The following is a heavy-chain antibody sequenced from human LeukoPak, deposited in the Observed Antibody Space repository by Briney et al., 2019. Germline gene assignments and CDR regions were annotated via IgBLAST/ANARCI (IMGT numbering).Heavy chain of an antibody. CDR1: GFIFNSHG. CDR3: AKDYNRGLPDY. Sequence: GGSLRLSCAASGFIFNSHGMHWVRQAPDKGLEWVAVISDDGSKGYYADSVKGRFTISRENSKNVLYLQMSSLRAEDTAVYYCAKDYNRGLPDYWGQGTLVIVSS. CDR2: ISDDGSKG. J-gene: IGHJ4*02. V-gene: IGHV3-30*18. D-gene: IGHD2-21*01.